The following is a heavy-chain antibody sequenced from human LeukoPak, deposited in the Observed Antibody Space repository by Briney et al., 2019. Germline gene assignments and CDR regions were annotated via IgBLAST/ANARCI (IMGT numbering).Heavy chain of an antibody. D-gene: IGHD3/OR15-3a*01. CDR1: GFIFSSYG. V-gene: IGHV3-23*01. J-gene: IGHJ5*02. CDR2: ISGSGTNT. CDR3: AKGTAYYSLGP. Sequence: GGSLRLSCEVSGFIFSSYGMSWVRQAPGKGLEWVSHISGSGTNTYYAASVKGRFTISRDNSKNTLYLQMNSLRAEDTAMYYCAKGTAYYSLGPWGQGTLATVSS.